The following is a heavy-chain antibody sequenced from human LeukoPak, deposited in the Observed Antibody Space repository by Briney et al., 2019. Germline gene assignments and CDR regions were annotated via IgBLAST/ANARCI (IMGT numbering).Heavy chain of an antibody. V-gene: IGHV3-23*01. CDR1: GFTFSSYA. J-gene: IGHJ4*02. Sequence: GGSLRLSCAASGFTFSSYAMTWVRQAPGKGLEWVSVTSESGDNTYYGDSVKGRFTVSRDNSKNTLYLQMNSLRTEDTAIYYCARTAANDYWGQGTLVTVSS. D-gene: IGHD6-13*01. CDR2: TSESGDNT. CDR3: ARTAANDY.